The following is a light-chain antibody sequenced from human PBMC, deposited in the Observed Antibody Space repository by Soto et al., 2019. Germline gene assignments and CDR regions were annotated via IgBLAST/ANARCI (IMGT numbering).Light chain of an antibody. Sequence: DIQMTQSPSSLSASVGDSVTITCRASQSISNFLNWCQQKPGKAPKLLIYAASSLQSGVPSRFSGSGSGTDFTLTISSLQPEDFATYYCQQTYSSPRTFGQGTKVDVK. V-gene: IGKV1-39*01. CDR1: QSISNF. CDR2: AAS. CDR3: QQTYSSPRT. J-gene: IGKJ1*01.